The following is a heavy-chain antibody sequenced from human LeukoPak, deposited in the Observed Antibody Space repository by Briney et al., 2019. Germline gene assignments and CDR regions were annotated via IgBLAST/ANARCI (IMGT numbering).Heavy chain of an antibody. CDR3: ARGGGSSPTGYYYYYMDV. CDR1: GGTFSSYA. CDR2: IIPILGTA. Sequence: SVKVSCKASGGTFSSYAISWVRQAPGQGLEWMGRIIPILGTANYAQKFQGRVTITTDESTSTAYMELSSLRSEDTAVYYCARGGGSSPTGYYYYYMDVWGKGTTVTVSS. J-gene: IGHJ6*03. V-gene: IGHV1-69*05. D-gene: IGHD6-13*01.